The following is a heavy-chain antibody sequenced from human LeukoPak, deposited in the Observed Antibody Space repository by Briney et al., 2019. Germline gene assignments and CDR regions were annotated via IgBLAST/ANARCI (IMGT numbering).Heavy chain of an antibody. V-gene: IGHV3-30-3*01. CDR1: GFTFSSYA. J-gene: IGHJ6*02. CDR3: AKDYSSLYYYYYYGMDV. Sequence: GGSLRLSCAASGFTFSSYAMHWVRQAPGKGLEWVAVISYDGSNKYYADSVKGRFTISRDNSKNTLYLQMNSLRTEDTAVYYCAKDYSSLYYYYYYGMDVWGQGTTVTVSS. D-gene: IGHD3-22*01. CDR2: ISYDGSNK.